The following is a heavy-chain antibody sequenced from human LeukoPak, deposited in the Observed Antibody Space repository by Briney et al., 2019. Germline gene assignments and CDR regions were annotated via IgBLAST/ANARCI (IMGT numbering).Heavy chain of an antibody. Sequence: ASVKVSCKASGCTFTGYYMHWVRQAPGQGLEWMGWINPNSGGTNYAQKFQGRVTMTRDTSISTAYMELSRLRSDDTAVYYCARVPVRGRAAGINYWGQGTLVTVSS. V-gene: IGHV1-2*02. D-gene: IGHD6-13*01. CDR2: INPNSGGT. CDR1: GCTFTGYY. J-gene: IGHJ4*02. CDR3: ARVPVRGRAAGINY.